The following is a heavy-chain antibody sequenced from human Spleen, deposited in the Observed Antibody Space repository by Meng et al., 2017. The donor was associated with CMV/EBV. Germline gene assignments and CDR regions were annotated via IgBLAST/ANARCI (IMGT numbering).Heavy chain of an antibody. CDR3: ATDLYISSSGVRYFNY. D-gene: IGHD6-6*01. V-gene: IGHV3-21*01. J-gene: IGHJ4*02. CDR2: ISSSGRYI. Sequence: GESLKISCAASGFTFSDYRMNWVRQAPGKGLEWVSSISSSGRYIFYADSVKGRFTISRDNSKNTLYLQMSSLSGEDTADYYCATDLYISSSGVRYFNYWGQGALVTVSS. CDR1: GFTFSDYR.